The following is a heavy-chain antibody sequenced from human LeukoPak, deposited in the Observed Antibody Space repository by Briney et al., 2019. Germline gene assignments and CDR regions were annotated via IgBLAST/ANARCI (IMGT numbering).Heavy chain of an antibody. CDR3: ARVGRVVGQPVFDY. CDR1: GYTFTSYD. Sequence: GASVKVSCKASGYTFTSYDINWVRQATGQGLEWMGWMNPNSGNTGYAQKFQGRVTMTRNTSISTAYMELSSLRSEDTAVYYCARVGRVVGQPVFDYWGQGTLVTVSS. CDR2: MNPNSGNT. V-gene: IGHV1-8*01. J-gene: IGHJ4*02. D-gene: IGHD2-15*01.